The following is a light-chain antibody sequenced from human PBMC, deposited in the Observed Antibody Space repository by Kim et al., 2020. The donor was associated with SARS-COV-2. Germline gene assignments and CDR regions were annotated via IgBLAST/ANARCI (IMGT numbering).Light chain of an antibody. CDR1: QSVSRD. V-gene: IGKV3-11*01. J-gene: IGKJ4*01. CDR3: QQRSNWLPLT. Sequence: SPGGRATPSPRARQSVSRDFDWYQRRPGQAPRRLIYDASNRATGIPARFSGGGSVTDFTLTISGLEPEDFAVYYCQQRSNWLPLTFGGGTKVDIK. CDR2: DAS.